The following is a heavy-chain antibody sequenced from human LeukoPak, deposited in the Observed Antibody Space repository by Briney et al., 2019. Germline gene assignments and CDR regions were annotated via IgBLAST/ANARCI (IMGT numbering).Heavy chain of an antibody. D-gene: IGHD1-26*01. CDR1: GFTVSTNY. Sequence: GGSLRLSCAASGFTVSTNYMSWVRQAPGKGLEWVSLIYSGGSRHYADSVKDRFTMSRDPSKNILYLQMNSLRAEDTAVYFCASGPYTVSSYAYWGQGTLVTVPS. J-gene: IGHJ4*02. CDR3: ASGPYTVSSYAY. V-gene: IGHV3-66*01. CDR2: IYSGGSR.